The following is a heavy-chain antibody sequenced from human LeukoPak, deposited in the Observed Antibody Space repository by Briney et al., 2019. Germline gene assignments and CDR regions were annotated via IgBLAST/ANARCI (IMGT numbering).Heavy chain of an antibody. V-gene: IGHV3-9*01. D-gene: IGHD2-15*01. J-gene: IGHJ6*02. CDR3: ARAIYCSGGSCYDYYYYYGMDV. Sequence: PGRSLRLSCAASGFTFDDYAMHWVRQAPGKGLEWVSGISWNSGSIGYADSVKGRFTISRDNAKNSLYLQMNSLRAEDTAVYYCARAIYCSGGSCYDYYYYYGMDVWGQGTTVTVSS. CDR1: GFTFDDYA. CDR2: ISWNSGSI.